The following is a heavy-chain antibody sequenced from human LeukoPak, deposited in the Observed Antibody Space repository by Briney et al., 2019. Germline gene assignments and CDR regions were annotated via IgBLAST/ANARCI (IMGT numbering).Heavy chain of an antibody. D-gene: IGHD6-19*01. Sequence: PGGSLRLSCAASGFTVSSNYMSWVRQAPGKGLEWVSVIYSGGSTYYADSVKGRFTISRDNSKNTLYLQMNSLRAEDTAVYYCARDHISGWVPEDYYYGMDVWGQGTTVTVSS. J-gene: IGHJ6*02. CDR2: IYSGGST. CDR3: ARDHISGWVPEDYYYGMDV. V-gene: IGHV3-66*01. CDR1: GFTVSSNY.